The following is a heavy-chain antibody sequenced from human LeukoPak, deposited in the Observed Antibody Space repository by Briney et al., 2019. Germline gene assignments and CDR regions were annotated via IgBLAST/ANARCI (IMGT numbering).Heavy chain of an antibody. V-gene: IGHV1-2*02. J-gene: IGHJ4*02. CDR2: INPNSGGT. Sequence: ASVKVSCKASGYTFTSYAMDWVRQAPGQGLEWMGWINPNSGGTNYAQKFQGRVTMTRDTSISTAYMELSRLRSDDTAVYYCARAGATDVLDFDYWGQGTLVTVSS. CDR1: GYTFTSYA. D-gene: IGHD1-26*01. CDR3: ARAGATDVLDFDY.